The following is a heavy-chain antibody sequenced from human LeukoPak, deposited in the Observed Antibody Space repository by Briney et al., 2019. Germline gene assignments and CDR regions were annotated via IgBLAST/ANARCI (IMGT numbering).Heavy chain of an antibody. J-gene: IGHJ3*02. CDR2: ISSSSSTI. Sequence: GGSLRLSCAASGFTFSSYSMNWVRQAPGKGLEWVSYISSSSSTINYADSVKGRFTISRDNVKNSLYLQMNSLRAEDTAVYHCAREGRMVHWAFDIWGQGTMVTVSS. CDR3: AREGRMVHWAFDI. V-gene: IGHV3-48*01. D-gene: IGHD1-1*01. CDR1: GFTFSSYS.